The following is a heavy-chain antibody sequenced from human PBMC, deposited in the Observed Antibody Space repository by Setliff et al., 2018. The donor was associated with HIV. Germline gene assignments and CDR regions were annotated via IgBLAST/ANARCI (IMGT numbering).Heavy chain of an antibody. CDR3: ARCYYDSSGPTYAFDI. J-gene: IGHJ3*02. CDR1: GYMFIAYG. V-gene: IGHV1-18*01. Sequence: ASVKVSCKTSGYMFIAYGMRWVRRAPGQGLEWMGWIGPYNGRTEYAQEFQGRVSLTIDTSASTAYMELRSLRPDDTAVYYCARCYYDSSGPTYAFDIWGQGTVVTVSS. CDR2: IGPYNGRT. D-gene: IGHD3-22*01.